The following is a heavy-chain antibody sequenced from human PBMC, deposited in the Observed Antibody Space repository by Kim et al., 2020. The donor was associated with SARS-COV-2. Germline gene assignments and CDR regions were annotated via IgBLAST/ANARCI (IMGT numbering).Heavy chain of an antibody. CDR3: AIRSTSGWDYLHY. J-gene: IGHJ4*02. CDR1: GFTFRTYA. CDR2: ISDGGSGT. V-gene: IGHV3-23*01. D-gene: IGHD6-19*01. Sequence: GGSLRLSCEASGFTFRTYAMNWVRQAPGKRLEWVSTISDGGSGTHYADSVKGRFTISRDNSKNTLFLQMNSLRVEDTAVYYCAIRSTSGWDYLHYWGQGTLVAVSS.